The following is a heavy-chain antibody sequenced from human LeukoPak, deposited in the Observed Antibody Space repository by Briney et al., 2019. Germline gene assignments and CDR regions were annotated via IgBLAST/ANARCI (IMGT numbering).Heavy chain of an antibody. CDR1: GFTFSSYE. CDR2: ISSSGNSI. Sequence: GGPLRLSCAASGFTFSSYEMNWVRQAPGKGLEWLSYISSSGNSIDYADSVKGRFAISRDNAKNSLYLQMNSLRADDTAVYYCARELEGSGFDPWGQGTLVTVS. V-gene: IGHV3-48*03. D-gene: IGHD6-19*01. J-gene: IGHJ5*02. CDR3: ARELEGSGFDP.